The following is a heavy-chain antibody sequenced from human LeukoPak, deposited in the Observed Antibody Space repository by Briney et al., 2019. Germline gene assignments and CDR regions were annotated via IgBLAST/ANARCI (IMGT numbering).Heavy chain of an antibody. J-gene: IGHJ4*02. D-gene: IGHD6-19*01. CDR3: ARDRGDSSTSWNY. V-gene: IGHV3-21*06. Sequence: PGGSLRLSCAASGFTFSTYNMNWVRQAPGKGLEWVSSISSSSTYIYYADSVKGRFTVSRDNAQSSLYLQMNSLRAEDTAVYYCARDRGDSSTSWNYWGQGTLVTVSS. CDR2: ISSSSTYI. CDR1: GFTFSTYN.